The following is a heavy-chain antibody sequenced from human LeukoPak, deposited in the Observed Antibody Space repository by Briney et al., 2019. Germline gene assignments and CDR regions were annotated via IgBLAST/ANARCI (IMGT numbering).Heavy chain of an antibody. D-gene: IGHD5-18*01. V-gene: IGHV4-59*01. Sequence: SETLSLTCTGSGGSISSYYWSWIRQPPGKGLGWIGYIYYSGSTNYNPSLKSRVTISVDTSKNQFSLKLSSVTAADTAVYYCARAVEDSYGLTFDYWGQGTLVTVSS. CDR2: IYYSGST. J-gene: IGHJ4*02. CDR3: ARAVEDSYGLTFDY. CDR1: GGSISSYY.